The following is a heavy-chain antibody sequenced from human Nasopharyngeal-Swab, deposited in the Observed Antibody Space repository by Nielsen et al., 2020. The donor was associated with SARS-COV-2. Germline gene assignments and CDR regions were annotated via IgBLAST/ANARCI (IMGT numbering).Heavy chain of an antibody. Sequence: GESLKIYCAASGFTFGSYSMHWVRQAPGKGLEYVSAIGSNEAETYYADSVKGRFTISRDNSKNILYLQMGTLRPEDTAVYYCATERGNWFYFDYWGHVTLVTVSS. D-gene: IGHD3-9*01. J-gene: IGHJ4*01. CDR3: ATERGNWFYFDY. CDR1: GFTFGSYS. CDR2: IGSNEAET. V-gene: IGHV3-64*02.